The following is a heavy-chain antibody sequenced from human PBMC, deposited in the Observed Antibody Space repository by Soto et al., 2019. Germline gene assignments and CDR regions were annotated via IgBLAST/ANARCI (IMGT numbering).Heavy chain of an antibody. CDR3: GRDRYCYDSSGSYFGC. CDR2: ISSSSSYI. CDR1: GFTFSSYS. Sequence: GGSLRLSCAASGFTFSSYSMNWVRQAPGKGLEWVSSISSSSSYIYYADSVKGRFTISRDNAKNSLYLQMNSLRAEDTAVYYWGRDRYCYDSSGSYFGCWGQGSLVTVSS. J-gene: IGHJ4*02. D-gene: IGHD3-22*01. V-gene: IGHV3-21*01.